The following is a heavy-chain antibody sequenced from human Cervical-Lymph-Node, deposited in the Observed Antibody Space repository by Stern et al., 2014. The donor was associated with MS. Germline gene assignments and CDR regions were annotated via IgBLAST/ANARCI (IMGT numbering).Heavy chain of an antibody. CDR1: AGTFSKFP. CDR2: IFSVFGTP. CDR3: ALSSETSDRWYSLGYDL. Sequence: VQLVQSGAEVTTPGSSVKVSRKASAGTFSKFPSSWVRQAPGPGLEWMGGIFSVFGTPTYAQEFRGRCTISADVSTSTVYMELSSLRSDDTAVYYCALSSETSDRWYSLGYDLWGQGTLVTVSS. V-gene: IGHV1-69*01. D-gene: IGHD6-13*01. J-gene: IGHJ5*02.